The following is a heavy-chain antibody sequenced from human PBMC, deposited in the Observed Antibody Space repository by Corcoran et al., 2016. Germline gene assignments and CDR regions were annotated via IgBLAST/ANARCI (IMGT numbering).Heavy chain of an antibody. CDR2: INHSGST. D-gene: IGHD5-18*01. CDR3: ARGGYSYGYRSKADNWFDP. J-gene: IGHJ5*02. CDR1: GGSFSGYY. V-gene: IGHV4-34*01. Sequence: QVQLQQWGAGLLKPSETLSLTCAVYGGSFSGYYWSWIRQPPGKGLEWIGEINHSGSTNYNPSLKSRVTISVDPSKNRFSLKLSSVTAAGTAVYYCARGGYSYGYRSKADNWFDPWGQGTLVTVSS.